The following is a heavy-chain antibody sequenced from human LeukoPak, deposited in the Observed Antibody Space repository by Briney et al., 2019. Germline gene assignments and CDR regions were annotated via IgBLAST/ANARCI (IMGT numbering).Heavy chain of an antibody. CDR2: ISGSGGST. J-gene: IGHJ4*02. CDR3: ARELGYYCSGGSCYPTYFDY. Sequence: GGSLRLSCAASGFTFSSYAMSWVRQAPGKGLEWVSAISGSGGSTYYADSVKGRFTISRDNSKNTLYLQTNSLRAEGTAVYYCARELGYYCSGGSCYPTYFDYWGQGTLVTVSS. CDR1: GFTFSSYA. V-gene: IGHV3-23*01. D-gene: IGHD2-15*01.